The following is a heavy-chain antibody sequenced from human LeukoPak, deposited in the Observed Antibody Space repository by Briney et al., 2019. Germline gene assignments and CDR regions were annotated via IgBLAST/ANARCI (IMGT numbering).Heavy chain of an antibody. V-gene: IGHV4-59*11. CDR1: GGSISSHY. CDR2: IYYSGST. J-gene: IGHJ4*02. CDR3: ARLQMDYGGNYYYFDY. D-gene: IGHD4-23*01. Sequence: SETLSLTCTVSGGSISSHYWSWIRQPPGKGLEWIGYIYYSGSTNYNPSLKSRVTISVDTSKNQFSLKLSSVTAADTAVYYCARLQMDYGGNYYYFDYWGQGTLVTVSS.